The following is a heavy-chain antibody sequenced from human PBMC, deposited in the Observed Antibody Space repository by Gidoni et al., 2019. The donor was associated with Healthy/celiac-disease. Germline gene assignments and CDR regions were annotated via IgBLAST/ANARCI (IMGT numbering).Heavy chain of an antibody. V-gene: IGHV3-48*02. CDR2: ISSSSSTI. J-gene: IGHJ4*02. CDR3: ARDSLYDPPDY. D-gene: IGHD3-16*01. Sequence: EVQLVESGGGLVQPGGSLRLSCAASGFTFSSYSMNWVHQAPGKGLEWVSYISSSSSTIYYADAVKGRFTIYRDNAKNSLYLQMNSRRDEDTAVYYCARDSLYDPPDYWGQGTLVTVSS. CDR1: GFTFSSYS.